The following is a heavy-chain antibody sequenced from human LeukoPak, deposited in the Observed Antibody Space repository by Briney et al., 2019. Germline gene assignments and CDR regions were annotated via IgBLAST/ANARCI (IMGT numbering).Heavy chain of an antibody. CDR3: ARASPIAVADPYYHYGMDV. Sequence: SETLSLTCTVSGGSISSYYWSWLRQPPGKGLEWLGYIYYSGSTNYNPSLKSRVTISVDTSKNQFSLKLSSVTAADTAVYYCARASPIAVADPYYHYGMDVWGQGTTVTVSS. V-gene: IGHV4-59*01. CDR2: IYYSGST. J-gene: IGHJ6*02. CDR1: GGSISSYY. D-gene: IGHD6-19*01.